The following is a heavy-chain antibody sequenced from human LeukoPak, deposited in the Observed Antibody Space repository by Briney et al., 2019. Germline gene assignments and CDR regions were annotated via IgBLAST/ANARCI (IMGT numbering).Heavy chain of an antibody. V-gene: IGHV4-38-2*01. CDR2: IYHSGST. CDR1: GYSISSGYY. D-gene: IGHD3-3*01. Sequence: SETLSLTCAVSGYSISSGYYWGWIRQPPGKGLEWIGSIYHSGSTYYNPSLKSRVTISVDTSKNQFSLKLSSVTAADTAVYYCASTSAYYDFWSGPGDAFDIWGQGTMDTVSS. J-gene: IGHJ3*02. CDR3: ASTSAYYDFWSGPGDAFDI.